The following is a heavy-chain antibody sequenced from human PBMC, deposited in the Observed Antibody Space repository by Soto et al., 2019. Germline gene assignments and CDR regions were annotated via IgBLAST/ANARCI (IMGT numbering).Heavy chain of an antibody. CDR3: AKGGFLEWLPRGWFDS. CDR1: GFTFSSYA. D-gene: IGHD3-3*01. J-gene: IGHJ5*01. V-gene: IGHV3-23*01. Sequence: GGSLRLSCAASGFTFSSYAMSWVRQAPGKGLEWVSVISGSGGSTYYTDSVKGRFTISRDNSKNTLFLQMNSLRAEDTAVYYCAKGGFLEWLPRGWFDSRGQGTLVTVSS. CDR2: ISGSGGST.